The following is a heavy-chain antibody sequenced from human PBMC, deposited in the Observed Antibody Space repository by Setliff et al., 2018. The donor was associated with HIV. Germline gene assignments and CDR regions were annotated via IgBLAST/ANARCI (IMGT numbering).Heavy chain of an antibody. J-gene: IGHJ4*02. Sequence: PSETLSLTCTVSGGSISTYYLTWIRQPAGKGLEWIGRIFASGSTNYNPSLKSRVTMSVDTSKNQFSLGLSSVTAADTAVYYCVGGLRSRSQGHFDYWGQGTLVTVSS. CDR3: VGGLRSRSQGHFDY. CDR1: GGSISTYY. V-gene: IGHV4-4*07. CDR2: IFASGST. D-gene: IGHD5-12*01.